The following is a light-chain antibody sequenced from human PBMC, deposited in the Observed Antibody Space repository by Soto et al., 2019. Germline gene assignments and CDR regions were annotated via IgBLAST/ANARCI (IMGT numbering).Light chain of an antibody. J-gene: IGKJ5*01. V-gene: IGKV1-33*01. CDR3: QQYDNLPLI. Sequence: IQMTQSPSSLSASVGDRVTITCQATQDIRKYLNWYQQKPGKAPKLLIYDASSLETGVPSRFSGSGSGTDCTLTISSLQPEDFATYYCQQYDNLPLIFGQGTRLEIK. CDR2: DAS. CDR1: QDIRKY.